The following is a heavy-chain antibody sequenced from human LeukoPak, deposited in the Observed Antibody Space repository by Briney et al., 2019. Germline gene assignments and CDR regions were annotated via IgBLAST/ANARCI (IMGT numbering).Heavy chain of an antibody. V-gene: IGHV4-59*01. J-gene: IGHJ4*02. CDR1: LDSIIRSY. D-gene: IGHD4-17*01. Sequence: SETLSLTCTLPLDSIIRSYWTGLPQPPEKGLEWIGYIYNSVNTNSDPSLKSRVTISVDKSKNQFSLKLRSVTAADTAVYYCTRGLRAEYWGQGTLVTVSS. CDR3: TRGLRAEY. CDR2: IYNSVNT.